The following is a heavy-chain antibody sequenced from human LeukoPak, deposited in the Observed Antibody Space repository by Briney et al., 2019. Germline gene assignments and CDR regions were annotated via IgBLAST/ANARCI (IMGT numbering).Heavy chain of an antibody. CDR3: AKDTRTGVWNIGDSWFDP. Sequence: GGSLRLSCVASGFNFNNYAMNWVRQAPGKGLEWVSGLSDSGASTFYAESVRGRFSISRDNAKNLLYLNMNSLRAEDTTIYFCAKDTRTGVWNIGDSWFDPWGPGTLVTVSS. CDR2: LSDSGAST. J-gene: IGHJ5*02. CDR1: GFNFNNYA. D-gene: IGHD2/OR15-2a*01. V-gene: IGHV3-23*01.